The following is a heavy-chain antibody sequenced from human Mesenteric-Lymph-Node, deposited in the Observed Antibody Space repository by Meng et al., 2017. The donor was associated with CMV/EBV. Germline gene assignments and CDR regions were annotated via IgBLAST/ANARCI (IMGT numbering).Heavy chain of an antibody. D-gene: IGHD1-20*01. Sequence: GESLKISCAATGFSFSNYGMHWVRQAPGKGLEWVAFIRHDGGNKYYTDSVMGRFTISRDNSKNILYLQMDSLRAEDTAIYYCAKESVITGFDYWGQGTLVTVSS. J-gene: IGHJ4*02. CDR3: AKESVITGFDY. CDR1: GFSFSNYG. CDR2: IRHDGGNK. V-gene: IGHV3-30*02.